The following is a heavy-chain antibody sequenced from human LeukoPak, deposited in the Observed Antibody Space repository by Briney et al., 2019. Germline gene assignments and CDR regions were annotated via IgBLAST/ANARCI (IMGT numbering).Heavy chain of an antibody. J-gene: IGHJ4*02. CDR1: GASISTYY. D-gene: IGHD5-18*01. V-gene: IGHV4-59*01. CDR2: IYYTGST. Sequence: SETLSLTCSVSGASISTYYWSWIRQPPGKALEWIGYIYYTGSTNYNPSLKSRVTMSIDTSKNQFSLKLSSVTAADTAVYYCAKGRDTGMDWGQGTLVTVSS. CDR3: AKGRDTGMD.